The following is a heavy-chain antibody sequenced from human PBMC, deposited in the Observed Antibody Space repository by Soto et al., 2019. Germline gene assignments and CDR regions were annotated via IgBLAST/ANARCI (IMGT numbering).Heavy chain of an antibody. CDR2: IIHGIGIA. V-gene: IGHV1-69*01. Sequence: QVQMVQSGAEVKKPGSSVTVSCQASGGTFSPYAIHWVRQAPGQGRAWMGAIIHGIGIANYAQTFHGRLTITADVSASTAYMEMSSLTSDDTAIYYCANVLDWGTKDDYWGHGTLVTVSS. D-gene: IGHD1-7*01. CDR3: ANVLDWGTKDDY. J-gene: IGHJ4*01. CDR1: GGTFSPYA.